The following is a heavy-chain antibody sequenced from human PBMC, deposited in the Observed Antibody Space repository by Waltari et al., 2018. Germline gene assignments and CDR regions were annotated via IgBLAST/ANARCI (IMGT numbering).Heavy chain of an antibody. D-gene: IGHD3-3*01. V-gene: IGHV4-39*01. CDR3: ARHVQYYDFWSGYYNYYYYYGMDV. J-gene: IGHJ6*02. Sequence: QLQLQESGPGLVKPSETLSLTCTVSGGSISSSSYYWGWIRHPPGKGLEWIGSIYYSGSTYYNPALKSRVTISVDTSKNQFSLKLSSVTAADTAVYYCARHVQYYDFWSGYYNYYYYYGMDVWGQGTTVTVSS. CDR2: IYYSGST. CDR1: GGSISSSSYY.